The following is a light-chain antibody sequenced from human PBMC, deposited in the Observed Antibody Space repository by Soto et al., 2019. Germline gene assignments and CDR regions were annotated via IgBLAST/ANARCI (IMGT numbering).Light chain of an antibody. J-gene: IGLJ1*01. V-gene: IGLV2-14*01. CDR1: SSDVGGYNY. Sequence: QSALTQPASVSGSPGQSITISCTGTSSDVGGYNYVSWYQQHPGKAPKFMIYDVSNRPSGVSNPFSRSKSGNTASLTISGLQAEDEADYYCSSYTTSNTRQIVFGTGTQLTVL. CDR3: SSYTTSNTRQIV. CDR2: DVS.